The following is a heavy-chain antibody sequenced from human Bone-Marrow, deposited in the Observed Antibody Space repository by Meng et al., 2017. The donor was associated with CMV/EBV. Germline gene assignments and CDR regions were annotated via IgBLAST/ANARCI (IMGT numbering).Heavy chain of an antibody. CDR3: ARDYSSSWYTGLGY. Sequence: AAAGFTVSGTYMSWVRQAPGKGLEWVSVIYSGGSTYYADSVKGRFTISRDNSKNTLYLQMNSLRAEDTAVYYCARDYSSSWYTGLGYWGQGTLVTAPQ. CDR1: GFTVSGTY. CDR2: IYSGGST. V-gene: IGHV3-66*02. J-gene: IGHJ4*02. D-gene: IGHD6-13*01.